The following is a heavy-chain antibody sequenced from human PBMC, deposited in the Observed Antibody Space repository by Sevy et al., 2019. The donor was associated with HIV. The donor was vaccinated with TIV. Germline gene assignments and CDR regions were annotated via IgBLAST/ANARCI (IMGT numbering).Heavy chain of an antibody. CDR2: ISGIAGSA. Sequence: GGSLRLSCATSGFTFNSYAMSWVRQAPGKGLEWVSAISGIAGSAYYVDSVKGRFTISRDNSKNTLYLQMNSLRAEDTAVYYCARDAINYYYMDVWGKGTTVTVSS. CDR3: ARDAINYYYMDV. J-gene: IGHJ6*03. V-gene: IGHV3-23*01. CDR1: GFTFNSYA.